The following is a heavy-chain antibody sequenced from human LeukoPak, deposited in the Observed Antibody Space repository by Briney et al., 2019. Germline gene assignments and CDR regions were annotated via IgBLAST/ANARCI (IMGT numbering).Heavy chain of an antibody. Sequence: PGGSLRLSCAASGFTFSSYGMHWVRQAPGKGLEWVAVIWYDGSNKYYADSVKGRFTISRDNSKNTLYLQMNSLRAEDTAVYYCARDYEILTGFPRGGFDYWGQGTLVTVSS. CDR3: ARDYEILTGFPRGGFDY. D-gene: IGHD3-9*01. V-gene: IGHV3-33*01. J-gene: IGHJ4*02. CDR1: GFTFSSYG. CDR2: IWYDGSNK.